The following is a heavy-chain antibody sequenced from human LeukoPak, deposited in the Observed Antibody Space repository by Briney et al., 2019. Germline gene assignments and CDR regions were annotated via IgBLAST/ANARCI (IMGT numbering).Heavy chain of an antibody. J-gene: IGHJ4*02. Sequence: ASETLSLTCTVSGDSISSSSYYWGWIRQPPGKGLEWIGTFYYSGSTYYSPSLKSRVTISVDTSKNQFSLELSSVTAADTAVYYCARAGRHRITDHHYWGQGTLVTVSS. CDR3: ARAGRHRITDHHY. CDR2: FYYSGST. D-gene: IGHD3-10*01. V-gene: IGHV4-39*07. CDR1: GDSISSSSYY.